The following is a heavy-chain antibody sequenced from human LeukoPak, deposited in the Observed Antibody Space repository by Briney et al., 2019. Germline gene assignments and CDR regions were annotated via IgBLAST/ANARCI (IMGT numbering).Heavy chain of an antibody. CDR1: GYTFTNFA. Sequence: ASVKVSCKASGYTFTNFAISWVRQAPGQGLEWMGWIRASNGNTNYAQKLQGRVTMTTDTSTSTAYMELRSLRSDDTAVYYCARVIIMIDHAFDYWGQGTLVTVSS. J-gene: IGHJ4*02. D-gene: IGHD3-22*01. CDR2: IRASNGNT. CDR3: ARVIIMIDHAFDY. V-gene: IGHV1-18*01.